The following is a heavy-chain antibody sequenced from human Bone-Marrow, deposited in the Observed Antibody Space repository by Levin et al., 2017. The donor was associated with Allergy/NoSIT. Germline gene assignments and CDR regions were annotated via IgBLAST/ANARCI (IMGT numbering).Heavy chain of an antibody. CDR1: GFTFRTFW. Sequence: GESLKISCAASGFTFRTFWMAWVRQAPGKGPEWVANIKQDGSDKYYVDSVEGRFTVSRDNAKNSLYLQMNSLRVEDTAVYYCARDHHGEDEYFDFWGQGTLVTVSS. CDR2: IKQDGSDK. J-gene: IGHJ4*02. V-gene: IGHV3-7*01. D-gene: IGHD3-10*01. CDR3: ARDHHGEDEYFDF.